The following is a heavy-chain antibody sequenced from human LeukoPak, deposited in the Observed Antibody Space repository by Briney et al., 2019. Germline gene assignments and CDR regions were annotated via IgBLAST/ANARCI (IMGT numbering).Heavy chain of an antibody. V-gene: IGHV4-59*12. D-gene: IGHD6-13*01. Sequence: SETLSLTCTVSGGSISSYYWSWIRQPPGKGLEWIGYIYYSGSTNYNPSLKSRVTISVDTSKNQFSLKLSSVTAADTAVYYCARRGGSSWYTAHVDYWGQGTLVTVSS. CDR2: IYYSGST. J-gene: IGHJ4*02. CDR1: GGSISSYY. CDR3: ARRGGSSWYTAHVDY.